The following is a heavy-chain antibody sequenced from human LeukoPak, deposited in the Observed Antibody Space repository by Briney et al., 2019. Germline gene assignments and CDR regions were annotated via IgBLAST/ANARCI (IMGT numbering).Heavy chain of an antibody. D-gene: IGHD5-18*01. CDR1: GYTFTSYG. Sequence: GASVKVSCKPSGYTFTSYGVSWVRQAPGQGLEWMGWISAYNGNTNYAQKLQGRVTMTTDTSTSTAYMELSSLRSDGTAVYYCARDTRGYSYGSTDCWGQGTLVTASS. V-gene: IGHV1-18*01. J-gene: IGHJ4*02. CDR2: ISAYNGNT. CDR3: ARDTRGYSYGSTDC.